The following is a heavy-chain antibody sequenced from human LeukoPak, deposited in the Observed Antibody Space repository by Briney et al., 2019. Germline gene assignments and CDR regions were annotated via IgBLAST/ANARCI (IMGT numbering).Heavy chain of an antibody. CDR3: AKGVVSYDSSGYHWD. Sequence: GGSLRLSCAASGFTFSSYAVSWVRQAQGEWLEWVSAISGSGGSTYYADSVKGRFTISRDNSKNTLYLQRNSLRAEDTAVYYCAKGVVSYDSSGYHWDWGQGTLVAVSS. V-gene: IGHV3-23*01. D-gene: IGHD3-22*01. CDR2: ISGSGGST. J-gene: IGHJ4*02. CDR1: GFTFSSYA.